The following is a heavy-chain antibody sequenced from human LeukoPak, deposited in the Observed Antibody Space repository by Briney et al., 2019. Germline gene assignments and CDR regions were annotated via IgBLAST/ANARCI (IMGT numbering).Heavy chain of an antibody. V-gene: IGHV3-30*02. D-gene: IGHD1-26*01. CDR3: AKPSGSYLPVLDY. CDR2: IRYDGSNK. J-gene: IGHJ4*02. CDR1: GFTFSSYG. Sequence: GGSLRLPCAASGFTFSSYGMHWVRQAPGKGLEWVAFIRYDGSNKYYADSVKGRFTISRDNSKNTLYLQMNSLRAEDTAVYYCAKPSGSYLPVLDYWGQGTLVTASS.